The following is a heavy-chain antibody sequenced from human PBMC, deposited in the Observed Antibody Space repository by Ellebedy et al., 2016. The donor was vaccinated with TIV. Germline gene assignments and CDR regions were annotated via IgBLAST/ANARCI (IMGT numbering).Heavy chain of an antibody. D-gene: IGHD4-17*01. CDR3: ARRGSYGDYAVQINSWFDP. Sequence: PGGSLRPSCAAPGFSFRSYWMSWVRQAPGKGLEWVANIYQDGSDEYYVDSVKGRFTISRENDNKALFLQMNSLRVEDTAVYYCARRGSYGDYAVQINSWFDPWGQGTLVTVSS. CDR1: GFSFRSYW. CDR2: IYQDGSDE. V-gene: IGHV3-7*01. J-gene: IGHJ5*02.